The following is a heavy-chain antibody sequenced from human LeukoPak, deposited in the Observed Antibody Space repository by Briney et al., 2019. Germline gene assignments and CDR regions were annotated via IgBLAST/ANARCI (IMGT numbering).Heavy chain of an antibody. Sequence: GGSLRLSCAASGFTFSNYAMSWVRQAPGKGLEWVSAISYSGGSTYYADSVKGRFTISRDNSKNTLYLQMNSLRAEDTAVYYCAKPGDYDYVWGSYTNDYWGQGTLVTVSS. V-gene: IGHV3-23*01. J-gene: IGHJ4*02. CDR3: AKPGDYDYVWGSYTNDY. CDR2: ISYSGGST. CDR1: GFTFSNYA. D-gene: IGHD3-16*01.